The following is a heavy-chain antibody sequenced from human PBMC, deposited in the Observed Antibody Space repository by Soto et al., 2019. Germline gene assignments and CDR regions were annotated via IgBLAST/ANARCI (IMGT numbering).Heavy chain of an antibody. CDR2: ISANGAFV. D-gene: IGHD2-21*01. J-gene: IGHJ4*02. Sequence: EVQLVESGGGLVEPGRSLRVSCAASGLSFEDHAMNWVRLVPGKGLEWVSGISANGAFVGYANSVKGRFTISRDNATNSLFLQMSSLRREDTAAYYCTRDIFRTMTTVDYWGQGTLVTVSS. CDR1: GLSFEDHA. V-gene: IGHV3-9*01. CDR3: TRDIFRTMTTVDY.